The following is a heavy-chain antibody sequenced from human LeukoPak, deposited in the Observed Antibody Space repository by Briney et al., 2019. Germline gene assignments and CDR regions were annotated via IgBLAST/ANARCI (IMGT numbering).Heavy chain of an antibody. D-gene: IGHD1-26*01. Sequence: PSQTLSLTCAVSGGSISSGGYSWSWIRQPPGKGLEWIGYIYHSGSTYYNPSLKSRVTISVDTSKNQFSQKLSSVTAADTAMYYCARTEGYTGNYPYYFDYWGQGTLVTVSS. J-gene: IGHJ4*02. CDR3: ARTEGYTGNYPYYFDY. V-gene: IGHV4-30-2*02. CDR1: GGSISSGGYS. CDR2: IYHSGST.